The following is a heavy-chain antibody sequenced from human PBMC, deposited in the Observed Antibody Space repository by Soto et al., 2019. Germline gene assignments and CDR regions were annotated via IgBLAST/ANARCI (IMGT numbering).Heavy chain of an antibody. CDR1: GYTFSRYG. CDR3: AKNGQPPYYYYGMDV. CDR2: ISGYNGDT. D-gene: IGHD2-8*01. V-gene: IGHV1-18*01. Sequence: QGQLVQSGPEVKKPGASVKVSCKASGYTFSRYGISWVRQAPGQGLEWMGWISGYNGDTIYAQKVKGRVNMTKDTSTYTAYMELRSLTSDDTAIYYCAKNGQPPYYYYGMDVWGQGTTVTVSS. J-gene: IGHJ6*02.